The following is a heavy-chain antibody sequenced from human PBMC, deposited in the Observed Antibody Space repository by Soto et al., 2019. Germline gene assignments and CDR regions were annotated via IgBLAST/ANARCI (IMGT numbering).Heavy chain of an antibody. Sequence: QVQLQESGPGLVKPSETLSLTCTVSGGSISSYYWSWIRQPPGKGLEWIGYIYYSGSTNYNPSLNTRVSIAVHTSKYHFSLKQGSVNAADTAVYYCARVIGRYDDFWSCPHPRNGMDVWGQGTMVTVCS. V-gene: IGHV4-59*01. CDR3: ARVIGRYDDFWSCPHPRNGMDV. J-gene: IGHJ6*02. CDR1: GGSISSYY. D-gene: IGHD3-3*01. CDR2: IYYSGST.